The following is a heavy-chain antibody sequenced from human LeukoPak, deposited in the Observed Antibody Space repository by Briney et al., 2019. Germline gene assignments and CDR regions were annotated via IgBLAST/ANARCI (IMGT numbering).Heavy chain of an antibody. CDR1: GFTFSSYW. Sequence: GGSLRLSCAASGFTFSSYWMSWVRQAPGKGLEWVANIKQDGSEKYYVDSVKGRFTISRDNAKNSLYLQMNSLRAEDTAVYYCATSLPGYYGSGSYYGPGDYWGQGTLVTVSS. V-gene: IGHV3-7*01. J-gene: IGHJ4*02. D-gene: IGHD3-10*01. CDR3: ATSLPGYYGSGSYYGPGDY. CDR2: IKQDGSEK.